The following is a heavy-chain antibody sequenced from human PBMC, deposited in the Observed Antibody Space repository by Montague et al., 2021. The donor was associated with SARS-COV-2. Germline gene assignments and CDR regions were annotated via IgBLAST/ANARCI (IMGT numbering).Heavy chain of an antibody. D-gene: IGHD4-23*01. CDR1: GGSFSGYC. CDR3: ARWDPQTLTLIGLRGKSASDY. J-gene: IGHJ4*02. CDR2: INHSGTT. Sequence: SQTQSLTCAVYGGSFSGYCWTWIRQSPGKGLEWIAEINHSGTTNYNFNPSLRSRVTISVDTSKSQFSLKLTSVTAADTGVYYCARWDPQTLTLIGLRGKSASDYWGQGTLVTVSS. V-gene: IGHV4-34*01.